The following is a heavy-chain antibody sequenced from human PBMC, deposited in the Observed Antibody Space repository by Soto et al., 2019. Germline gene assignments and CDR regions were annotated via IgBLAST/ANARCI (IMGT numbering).Heavy chain of an antibody. CDR3: ARDGTIFWVTYYMAV. Sequence: ASVKVSCKASGYTFTSYGISWVRQAPGQGLEWMGWISAYNGNTNYAQKLQGRVTMTTDTSTSTAYMELRSLRSDDTAVYYCARDGTIFWVTYYMAVWGKGTTVTVSS. J-gene: IGHJ6*03. CDR2: ISAYNGNT. CDR1: GYTFTSYG. V-gene: IGHV1-18*01. D-gene: IGHD3-9*01.